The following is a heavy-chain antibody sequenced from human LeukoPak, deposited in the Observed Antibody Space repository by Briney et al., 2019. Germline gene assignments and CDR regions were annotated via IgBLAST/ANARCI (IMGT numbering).Heavy chain of an antibody. D-gene: IGHD2-8*01. CDR1: GGSISSGGYD. CDR3: ARDLISGGAYNI. CDR2: IYYSGST. V-gene: IGHV4-31*11. Sequence: SGTLSLTCAVSGGSISSGGYDWSWIRQHPGKGLEWIGYIYYSGSTYYNPSLKSRVTISVDTSKNQFSLKLSSVTAVDTAVYYCARDLISGGAYNIWGKGPMVTVSP. J-gene: IGHJ3*02.